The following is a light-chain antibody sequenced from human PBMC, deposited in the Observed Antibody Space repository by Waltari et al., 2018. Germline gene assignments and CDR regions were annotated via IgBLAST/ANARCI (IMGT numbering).Light chain of an antibody. J-gene: IGKJ1*01. V-gene: IGKV3-20*01. CDR2: GAS. Sequence: EIVLTQSPGSLSSSPGERVTLSCRASQSVSRALAWYQQKPGQAPRLRIFGASNRATGIPDRFSGSGSETDFSPTISRLEPEDFAVYYCQHYVRLPATFGRGTKVEIK. CDR1: QSVSRA. CDR3: QHYVRLPAT.